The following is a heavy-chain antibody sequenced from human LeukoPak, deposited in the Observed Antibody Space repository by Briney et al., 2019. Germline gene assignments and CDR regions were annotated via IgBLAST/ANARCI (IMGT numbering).Heavy chain of an antibody. CDR2: IYPDDSDA. CDR3: SRHRAKAATDGDYYYYGMDV. Sequence: RGESLQISCKGSGFRFIGYWIGWVRQMPGKGLEGVGVIYPDDSDARYSPSFQGQVTISADKSINTAYLQWSSLKASDTAMYYCSRHRAKAATDGDYYYYGMDVWGRGTTVTVSS. CDR1: GFRFIGYW. J-gene: IGHJ6*02. D-gene: IGHD2-15*01. V-gene: IGHV5-51*01.